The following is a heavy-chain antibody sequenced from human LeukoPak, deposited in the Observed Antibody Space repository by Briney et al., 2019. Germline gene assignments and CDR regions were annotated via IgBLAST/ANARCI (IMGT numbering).Heavy chain of an antibody. D-gene: IGHD6-25*01. CDR3: AWMAAAYDFDY. Sequence: NPGGSLRLSCAASGFTFSDHYMNWIRQAPGKGLEWISYISSSDSTIYYADSVKGRFTISRDNADNSLYLQMNSLRAEDTALYYCAWMAAAYDFDYWGQGILVTVSS. CDR2: ISSSDSTI. V-gene: IGHV3-11*01. CDR1: GFTFSDHY. J-gene: IGHJ4*02.